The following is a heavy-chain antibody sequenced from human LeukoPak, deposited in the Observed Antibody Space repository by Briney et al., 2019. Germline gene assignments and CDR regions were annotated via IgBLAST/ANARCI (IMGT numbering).Heavy chain of an antibody. J-gene: IGHJ5*02. CDR2: INHSGST. CDR3: GRGGVRWLAPSNWFDP. V-gene: IGHV4-34*01. Sequence: KASETLSLTCAVYGGSFSGYYWSWIRQPPGKGLEWIGEINHSGSTNYNPSLKSRVTISVDTSKNQFSLKLSSVTAADTAVYYCGRGGVRWLAPSNWFDPWGQGTLVTVSS. CDR1: GGSFSGYY. D-gene: IGHD6-19*01.